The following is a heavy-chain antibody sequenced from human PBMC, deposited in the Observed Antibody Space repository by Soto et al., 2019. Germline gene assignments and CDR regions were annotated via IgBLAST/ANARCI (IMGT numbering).Heavy chain of an antibody. CDR1: GGSISSYY. D-gene: IGHD3-16*02. CDR2: IYYSGST. V-gene: IGHV4-59*08. CDR3: ARLRLLVGGSYRYPSGRFDY. Sequence: SETLSLTCTVSGGSISSYYWSWIRQPPGKGLEWIGYIYYSGSTNYNPSLKSRVTISVDTSKNQFSLKLSSVTAADTAVYYCARLRLLVGGSYRYPSGRFDYWGQGTLVTVSS. J-gene: IGHJ4*02.